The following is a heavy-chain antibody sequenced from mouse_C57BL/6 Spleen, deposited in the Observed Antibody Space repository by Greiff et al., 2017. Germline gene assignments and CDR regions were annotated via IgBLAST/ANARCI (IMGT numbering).Heavy chain of an antibody. J-gene: IGHJ4*01. CDR1: GYTFTSYW. CDR3: ARSEAYYYAMDY. CDR2: IDPSDSET. D-gene: IGHD2-10*01. Sequence: VQLQQPGAELVRPGSSVKLSCKASGYTFTSYWIHWVKQRPIQGLEWIGNIDPSDSETHYNQKFKDKATLTVDKSSSTAYMQLSSLTSEDSAVYYCARSEAYYYAMDYWGQGTSVTVSS. V-gene: IGHV1-52*01.